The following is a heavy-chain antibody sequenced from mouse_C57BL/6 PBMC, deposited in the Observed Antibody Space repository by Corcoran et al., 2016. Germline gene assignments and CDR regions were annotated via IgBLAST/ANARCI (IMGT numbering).Heavy chain of an antibody. CDR3: ARERITTVVEGYAMDY. CDR1: GYTFTDYY. Sequence: EVQLQQSGPVLVKPGASVKMSCKASGYTFTDYYMNWVKQSHGKSLEWIGVINPYNGGTSYNQKFKGKATLTVDKSSSTAYMELNSLTSEDSAVYYCARERITTVVEGYAMDYWCQGTSVTVSS. CDR2: INPYNGGT. J-gene: IGHJ4*01. V-gene: IGHV1-19*01. D-gene: IGHD1-1*01.